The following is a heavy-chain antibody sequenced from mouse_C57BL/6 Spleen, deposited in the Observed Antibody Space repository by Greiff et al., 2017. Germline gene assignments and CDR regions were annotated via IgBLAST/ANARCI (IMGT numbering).Heavy chain of an antibody. Sequence: VQLKESGPGLVKPSQSLSLTCSVTGYSITSGYYWNWIRQFPGNKLEWMGYISYDGSNNYNPSLKNRISITRDTSKNQFFLKLNSVTTEDTATYYCARGPGGYFDVWGTGTTVTVSS. J-gene: IGHJ1*03. CDR2: ISYDGSN. CDR3: ARGPGGYFDV. V-gene: IGHV3-6*01. CDR1: GYSITSGYY.